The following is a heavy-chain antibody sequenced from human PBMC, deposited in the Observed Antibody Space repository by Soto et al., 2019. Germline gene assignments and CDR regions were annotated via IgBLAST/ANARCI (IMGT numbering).Heavy chain of an antibody. CDR1: GFTFSSYG. CDR3: AKDYGLLWFGVDY. Sequence: QVQLVESGGGVVQPGRSLRLSCAASGFTFSSYGMHWVRQAPGKGLEWVAVISYAGSNKYYADSVKGRFTISRDNSKNTLYLQMNSLRAEDTAVYYCAKDYGLLWFGVDYWGQGTLVTVSS. CDR2: ISYAGSNK. D-gene: IGHD3-10*01. J-gene: IGHJ4*02. V-gene: IGHV3-30*18.